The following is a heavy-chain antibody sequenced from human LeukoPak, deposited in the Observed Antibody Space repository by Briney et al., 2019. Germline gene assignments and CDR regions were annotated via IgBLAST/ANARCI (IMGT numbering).Heavy chain of an antibody. J-gene: IGHJ5*02. Sequence: PGGSLRLSCAASGFRFSDFTMTWVRQAPGKGPEWGSAIGGRGGSTYYADSLGGRFTISRDNSKDMLYLQMNSLKVEDTATYYCGKEGGAWGQGTKVTVSS. V-gene: IGHV3-23*01. CDR3: GKEGGA. D-gene: IGHD3-16*01. CDR1: GFRFSDFT. CDR2: IGGRGGST.